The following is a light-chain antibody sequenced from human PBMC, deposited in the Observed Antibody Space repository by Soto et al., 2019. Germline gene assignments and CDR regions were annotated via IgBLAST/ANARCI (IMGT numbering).Light chain of an antibody. CDR2: QVS. Sequence: QSVLTQPASVSGSPGQSITISCTGTSSDIGGFCYVSWYQHHPGKDPKLMIYQVSNRPSGVSNRFSGSKSGNTASLTISGLQAEDEADYFCSSYSSSSTFYVFGAGTKVTVL. CDR1: SSDIGGFCY. J-gene: IGLJ1*01. CDR3: SSYSSSSTFYV. V-gene: IGLV2-14*01.